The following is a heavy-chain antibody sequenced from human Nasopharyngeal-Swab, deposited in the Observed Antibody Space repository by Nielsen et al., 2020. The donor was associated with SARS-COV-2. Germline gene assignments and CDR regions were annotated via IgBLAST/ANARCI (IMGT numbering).Heavy chain of an antibody. J-gene: IGHJ4*02. CDR2: ISWNCGNI. V-gene: IGHV3-9*01. CDR1: GFTFDDYA. D-gene: IGHD3-9*01. CDR3: ARDGAYDILTGLDY. Sequence: GGSLRLSCAASGFTFDDYAMHWVRQAPGKGLEWVSGISWNCGNIGYADSVKGRFTISRDNSKNTLYLQMNSLRAEDTAVYYCARDGAYDILTGLDYWGQGTLVTVSS.